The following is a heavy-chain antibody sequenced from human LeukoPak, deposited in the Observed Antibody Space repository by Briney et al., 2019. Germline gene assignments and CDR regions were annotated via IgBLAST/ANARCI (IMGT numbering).Heavy chain of an antibody. CDR2: ISAYDGNT. CDR1: GYSFTRDG. V-gene: IGHV1-18*01. CDR3: ARDKVIASAGTPNWFDP. Sequence: GASVKVSCKASGYSFTRDGISWVRQAPGQGLEWMGWISAYDGNTNYAQKFQGRVTVTTDTSTSTAYMELRSLGSDDTAVYYCARDKVIASAGTPNWFDPWGQGTLVTVSS. J-gene: IGHJ5*02. D-gene: IGHD6-13*01.